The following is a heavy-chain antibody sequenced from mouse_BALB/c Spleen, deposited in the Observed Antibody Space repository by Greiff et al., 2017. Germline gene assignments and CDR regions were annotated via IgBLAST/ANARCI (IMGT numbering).Heavy chain of an antibody. V-gene: IGHV5-6-5*01. CDR3: ARGQNYRYEYYFDY. Sequence: DVKLVESGGGLVKPGGSLKLSCAASGFTFSSYAMSWVRQTPEKRLEWVASISSGGSTYYPDSVKGRFTISRDNARNILYLQMSSLRSEDTAMYYCARGQNYRYEYYFDYWGQGTTLTVSS. J-gene: IGHJ2*01. CDR2: ISSGGST. CDR1: GFTFSSYA. D-gene: IGHD2-14*01.